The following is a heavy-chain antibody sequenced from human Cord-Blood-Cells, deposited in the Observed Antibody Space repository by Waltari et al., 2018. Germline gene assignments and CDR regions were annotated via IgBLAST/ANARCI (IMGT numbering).Heavy chain of an antibody. CDR2: IWYDGSNK. D-gene: IGHD1-26*01. V-gene: IGHV3-33*01. J-gene: IGHJ4*02. CDR1: GFTFSGFG. CDR3: AREGLWEQLLVY. Sequence: QVQLVESGGGVVQPGGSLSPACAASGFTFSGFGMHWVPQAPGKGLEWVAVIWYDGSNKYYADSVKGRFTISRDNSKNTLYLQMNSLRAEDTAVYYCAREGLWEQLLVYWGQGTLVTVSS.